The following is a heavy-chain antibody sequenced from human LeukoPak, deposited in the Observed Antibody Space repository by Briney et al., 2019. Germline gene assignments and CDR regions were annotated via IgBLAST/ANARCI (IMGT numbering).Heavy chain of an antibody. D-gene: IGHD3-22*01. J-gene: IGHJ4*02. CDR3: ARDGSRYYYDSSGYYIAPYYFDS. CDR1: GFTFSSYA. Sequence: GGSLTLSRAASGFTFSSYAMHWVRQAPGKGLEYVSAISSNGGSTYYANSAKGRFTISRDNSKNTLYLQMGSLRAEDMAVYYCARDGSRYYYDSSGYYIAPYYFDSWGQGTLVTVSS. V-gene: IGHV3-64*01. CDR2: ISSNGGST.